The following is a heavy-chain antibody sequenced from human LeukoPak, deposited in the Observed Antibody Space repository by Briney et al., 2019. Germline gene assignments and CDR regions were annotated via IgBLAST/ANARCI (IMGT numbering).Heavy chain of an antibody. CDR2: IYYSGST. D-gene: IGHD3-10*01. Sequence: SETLSLTCTVSGDSIRSSSYYWGWIRQPPGKGLEWIGSIYYSGSTNYNPSFKSRVTISVDTSKIQFSLKLSSVAAADTAVYYCAREVAPYYYGSRSGPVWGQGTLVTVSS. CDR1: GDSIRSSSYY. J-gene: IGHJ4*02. CDR3: AREVAPYYYGSRSGPV. V-gene: IGHV4-39*07.